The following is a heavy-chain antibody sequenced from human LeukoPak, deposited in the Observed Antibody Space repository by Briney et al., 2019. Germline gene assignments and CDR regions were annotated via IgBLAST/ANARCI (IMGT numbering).Heavy chain of an antibody. Sequence: GGSLRLSCAASGFTLSSYAMSWVRQAPGKGPEWVSAISGSGGSTYYADSVKGRFTISRDNSKNTLYLQMNSLRAEDTAVYYCAKGRIAAARTSDYWGQGTLVTVSS. CDR1: GFTLSSYA. D-gene: IGHD6-13*01. CDR2: ISGSGGST. CDR3: AKGRIAAARTSDY. J-gene: IGHJ4*02. V-gene: IGHV3-23*01.